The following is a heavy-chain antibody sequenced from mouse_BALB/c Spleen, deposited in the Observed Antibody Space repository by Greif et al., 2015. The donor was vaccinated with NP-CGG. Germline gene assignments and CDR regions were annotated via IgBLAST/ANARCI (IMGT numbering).Heavy chain of an antibody. V-gene: IGHV1-5*01. CDR2: IYPGNSDT. J-gene: IGHJ3*01. Sequence: VQLQQSGTVLARPGASVKMSCKASGYSFTSYWMHWVKQRPGQGLEWIGAIYPGNSDTSYNQKFKGKAKLTAVTSASTAYMELSSLTNEDSAVYYCTRSTMITTGFAYWGQGTLVTVSA. D-gene: IGHD2-4*01. CDR1: GYSFTSYW. CDR3: TRSTMITTGFAY.